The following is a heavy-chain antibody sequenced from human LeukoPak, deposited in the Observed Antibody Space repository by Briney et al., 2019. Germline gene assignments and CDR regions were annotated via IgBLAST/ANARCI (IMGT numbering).Heavy chain of an antibody. CDR3: ARGRRLWFGEEQGDY. Sequence: SETLSLTCAVYGGSFSGYYWSWIRQPPGKGLEWIGEINHSGSTNYNPSLKSRVTISVDTSKNQFSLKLRSVTAADTAVYYCARGRRLWFGEEQGDYWGQGTLVTVSS. CDR2: INHSGST. D-gene: IGHD3-10*01. CDR1: GGSFSGYY. J-gene: IGHJ4*02. V-gene: IGHV4-34*01.